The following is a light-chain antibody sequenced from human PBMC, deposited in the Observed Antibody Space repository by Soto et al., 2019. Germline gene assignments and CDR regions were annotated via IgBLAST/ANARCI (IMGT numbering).Light chain of an antibody. CDR1: QSIDRW. CDR2: DAS. V-gene: IGKV1-5*01. CDR3: QQYVSYSLT. J-gene: IGKJ4*01. Sequence: DIQMTQSPSTLSASVGDRVTITCRASQSIDRWLDWYQQRPGKAPRLLLYDASILEGGVPSRFSGSGSGTEFTLTISSLQSDDFATYYCQQYVSYSLTFGGGTKLEIK.